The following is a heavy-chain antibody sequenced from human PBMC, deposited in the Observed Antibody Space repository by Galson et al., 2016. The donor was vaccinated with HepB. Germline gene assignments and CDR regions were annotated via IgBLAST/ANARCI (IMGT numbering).Heavy chain of an antibody. Sequence: SLRLSCAASGFTFSNAWMNWVRQAPGKGLEWVGRIKSKSDGGTTDYAAPVKGRFTISRDDSKNTLYLQMDSLKTEDTAVYYCTTGGVTYSVYQSSFYYYGMAVWGQGTTVTVSS. CDR2: IKSKSDGGTT. J-gene: IGHJ6*02. V-gene: IGHV3-15*01. CDR3: TTGGVTYSVYQSSFYYYGMAV. D-gene: IGHD5/OR15-5a*01. CDR1: GFTFSNAW.